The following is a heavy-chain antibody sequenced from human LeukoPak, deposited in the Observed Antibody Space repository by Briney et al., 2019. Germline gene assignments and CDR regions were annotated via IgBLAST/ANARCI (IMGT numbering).Heavy chain of an antibody. Sequence: ASVKVSCKTSGYTFTASFMYWVRQAPGQGLEWMGWINPNSGETNYAPKFQSRVTMTRDTSISTAYMEVTRLTSDDTAISYCARVLGSRVDPWGQGTLVTVSS. J-gene: IGHJ5*02. CDR1: GYTFTASF. CDR2: INPNSGET. V-gene: IGHV1-2*02. CDR3: ARVLGSRVDP.